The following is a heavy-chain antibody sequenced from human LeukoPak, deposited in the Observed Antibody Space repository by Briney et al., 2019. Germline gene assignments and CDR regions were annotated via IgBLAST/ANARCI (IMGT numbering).Heavy chain of an antibody. J-gene: IGHJ4*02. CDR1: GFTFSSYE. D-gene: IGHD1-14*01. Sequence: GGSLRLSCAASGFTFSSYEMNWVRQAPGKGLEWVSYISTSGSTIYYADSVKGRFTISRDNAKNSLYLQMNNLRVEDTAVYHCASSTGMIKFNYWGQGTLLTVPS. V-gene: IGHV3-48*03. CDR3: ASSTGMIKFNY. CDR2: ISTSGSTI.